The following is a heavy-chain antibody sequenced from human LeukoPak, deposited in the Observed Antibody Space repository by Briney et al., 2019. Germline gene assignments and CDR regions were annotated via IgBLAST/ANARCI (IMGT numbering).Heavy chain of an antibody. Sequence: GGSLRLSCAASGFTFSSYWMHWVRQTPGKGLIYISRINNDGSSANYADSVRGRFTISRDNAENTLYLQMNSLRAEDTAVYYCALQNDSSPFDYWGQGTLVTVSS. D-gene: IGHD3-22*01. V-gene: IGHV3-74*01. CDR2: INNDGSSA. J-gene: IGHJ4*02. CDR1: GFTFSSYW. CDR3: ALQNDSSPFDY.